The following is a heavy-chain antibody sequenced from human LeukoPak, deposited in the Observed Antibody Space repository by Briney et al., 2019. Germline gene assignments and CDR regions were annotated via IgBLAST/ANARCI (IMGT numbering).Heavy chain of an antibody. CDR3: ARTVTFSQWYFDL. J-gene: IGHJ2*01. CDR2: IYYSGST. CDR1: GGSISSYY. V-gene: IGHV4-59*08. D-gene: IGHD4-17*01. Sequence: SETLSLTCTVSGGSISSYYWSWIRQPPGKGLEWIGYIYYSGSTIYNPSLKSRVTISVDTSKNQFSLKLSSVTAADTAVYYCARTVTFSQWYFDLWGRGTLVVVSS.